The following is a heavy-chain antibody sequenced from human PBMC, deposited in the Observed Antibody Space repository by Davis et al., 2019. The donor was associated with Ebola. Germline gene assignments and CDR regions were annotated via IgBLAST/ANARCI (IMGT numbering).Heavy chain of an antibody. D-gene: IGHD6-19*01. V-gene: IGHV4-39*07. Sequence: SETLSLTCTLSGGSISSSSYYWGWIRQPPGKGLEGIGGIYYSGSTYYNPSLKSQVTISVDTSKTQFSRQLSSVTAADTAVYYCASQGSLFGQWLVSYFQHWGQGTLVTVSS. CDR1: GGSISSSSYY. CDR3: ASQGSLFGQWLVSYFQH. CDR2: IYYSGST. J-gene: IGHJ1*01.